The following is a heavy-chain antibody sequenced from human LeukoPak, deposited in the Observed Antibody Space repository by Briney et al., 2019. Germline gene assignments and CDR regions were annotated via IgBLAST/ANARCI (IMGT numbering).Heavy chain of an antibody. J-gene: IGHJ4*02. CDR1: GFSFSSYG. CDR3: AKDHRYCSGGSCYGADY. Sequence: PGGSLRLSCAASGFSFSSYGMNWVRQAPGKGLAWVAFIRYDGSNKYYADSVKGRFTISRDDSKNTLYLQMNSLRAEDTAVYYCAKDHRYCSGGSCYGADYWGQGTLVTVSS. V-gene: IGHV3-30*02. D-gene: IGHD2-15*01. CDR2: IRYDGSNK.